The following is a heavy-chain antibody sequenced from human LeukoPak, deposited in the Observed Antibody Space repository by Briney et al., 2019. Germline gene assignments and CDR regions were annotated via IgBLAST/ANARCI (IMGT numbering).Heavy chain of an antibody. CDR1: GGSISSYY. D-gene: IGHD4-17*01. Sequence: SETLSLTCTVSGGSISSYYWSCMPHPAGKGLEWIGRINTSGSTNYNPSLKCRVTMPVHTSKHQFSLKLSSVAAADTAMYYCARTPTVLGAFDIWGQGQWSPSL. V-gene: IGHV4-4*07. J-gene: IGHJ3*02. CDR3: ARTPTVLGAFDI. CDR2: INTSGST.